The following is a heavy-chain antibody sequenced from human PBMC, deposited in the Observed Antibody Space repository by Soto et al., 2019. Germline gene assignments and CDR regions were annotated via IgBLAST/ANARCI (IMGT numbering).Heavy chain of an antibody. Sequence: GGSLRLSCAASGFTFSSYGMHWVRQAPGKGLEWVAVISYDGSNKYYADSVKGRLTISRDNSKNTLYLQMNSLRAEDTAVYYCAKSERVVLRFLEWLLDSTFDYWGQGTLVTVSS. D-gene: IGHD3-3*01. CDR2: ISYDGSNK. CDR3: AKSERVVLRFLEWLLDSTFDY. V-gene: IGHV3-30*18. CDR1: GFTFSSYG. J-gene: IGHJ4*02.